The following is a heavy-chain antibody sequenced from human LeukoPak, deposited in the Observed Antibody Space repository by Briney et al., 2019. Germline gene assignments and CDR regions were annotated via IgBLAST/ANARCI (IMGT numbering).Heavy chain of an antibody. D-gene: IGHD2-15*01. J-gene: IGHJ4*02. V-gene: IGHV3-7*01. Sequence: GGSLPLSRAPSGLTFRIHWMGWAGPPPGKGVEWVANTMQEGNEEQHVPSVRGQYTTSRDNANNFLYLQTNRLRAEDTAGYYCARDGGLNTNFDYWGQGTLVTVSS. CDR1: GLTFRIHW. CDR3: ARDGGLNTNFDY. CDR2: TMQEGNEE.